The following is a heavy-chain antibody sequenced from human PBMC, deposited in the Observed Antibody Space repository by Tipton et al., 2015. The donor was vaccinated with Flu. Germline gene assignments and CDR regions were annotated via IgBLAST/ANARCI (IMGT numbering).Heavy chain of an antibody. V-gene: IGHV4-4*07. CDR2: VYSSGTT. J-gene: IGHJ5*01. Sequence: TLSLTCTVSGGSLSSFYWTWIRQSAGKGLEWIGRVYSSGTTNFNPTLKSRLTMSLDASKNQFSLTLNSVTAADTAVYCCARGSGSGTFVIFDFWGQGTLVTFSS. CDR1: GGSLSSFY. CDR3: ARGSGSGTFVIFDF. D-gene: IGHD3-10*01.